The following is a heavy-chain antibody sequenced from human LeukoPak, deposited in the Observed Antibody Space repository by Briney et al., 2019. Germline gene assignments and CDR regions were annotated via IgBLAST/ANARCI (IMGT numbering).Heavy chain of an antibody. V-gene: IGHV4-38-2*01. D-gene: IGHD6-19*01. Sequence: SETLSLTCAVSGYSINSGYYWGWIRPPPGKGLEWIGNIYHSGSTYYNPSLKSRVTISVDTSKNQFSLKLSSVTAADTAVYYCARGGASYSSGWCPGYWGQGTLVTVSS. CDR3: ARGGASYSSGWCPGY. CDR1: GYSINSGYY. J-gene: IGHJ4*02. CDR2: IYHSGST.